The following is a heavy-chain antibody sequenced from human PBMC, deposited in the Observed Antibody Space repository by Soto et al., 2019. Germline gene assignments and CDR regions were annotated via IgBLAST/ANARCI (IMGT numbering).Heavy chain of an antibody. D-gene: IGHD2-2*01. J-gene: IGHJ5*02. Sequence: QVQLVQSGAEVKKPGSSVKVSCKASGGTFSSYAISWVRQAPGQGLEWMGGIIPIFGTANYAQKFQGRVTIAADESTSTAYMELSSLRSEDTAVYYCARGIRGPASICNWFDPWGQGTLVTGSS. CDR1: GGTFSSYA. CDR2: IIPIFGTA. V-gene: IGHV1-69*01. CDR3: ARGIRGPASICNWFDP.